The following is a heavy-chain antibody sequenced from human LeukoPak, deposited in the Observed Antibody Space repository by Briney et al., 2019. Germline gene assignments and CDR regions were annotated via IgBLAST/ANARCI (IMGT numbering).Heavy chain of an antibody. J-gene: IGHJ4*02. V-gene: IGHV4-61*02. CDR1: GGSISSGSYY. CDR3: AREKGYYYDSGGYHPIDY. D-gene: IGHD3-22*01. CDR2: IYTSGST. Sequence: SETLSLTCTVSGGSISSGSYYWSWIRQPAGKGLEWIGRIYTSGSTNYNPSLKSRVTISVDTSKNQFSLKLSSVTAADTAVYYCAREKGYYYDSGGYHPIDYWGQGTLVTVSS.